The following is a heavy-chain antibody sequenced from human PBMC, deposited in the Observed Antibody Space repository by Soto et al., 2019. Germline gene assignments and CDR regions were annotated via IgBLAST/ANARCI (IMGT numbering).Heavy chain of an antibody. CDR3: ARSGIAVARYYFDY. V-gene: IGHV1-69*13. CDR2: IIPIFGTA. CDR1: GGTFSSYA. Sequence: SVKVSCTASGGTFSSYAISWVRQTPGQGLEWMGGIIPIFGTANYAQKFQGRVTITADESTSTAYMELSSLRSEDTAVYYCARSGIAVARYYFDYWGQGTLVTVSS. J-gene: IGHJ4*02. D-gene: IGHD6-19*01.